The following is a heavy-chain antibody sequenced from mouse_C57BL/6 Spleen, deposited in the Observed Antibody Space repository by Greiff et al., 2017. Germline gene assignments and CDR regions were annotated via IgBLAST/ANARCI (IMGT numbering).Heavy chain of an antibody. Sequence: QVQLQQPGAELVKPGASVKLSCKASGYTFTSYWMHWVKQRPGRGLEWIGRIGPNSGGTKYNDKFKSKATLTVDKPSSSAYMQLSSLTSEDSAVYYCARLITTVVEGRYFDYWGQGTTLTVSS. D-gene: IGHD1-1*01. CDR1: GYTFTSYW. CDR2: IGPNSGGT. J-gene: IGHJ2*01. CDR3: ARLITTVVEGRYFDY. V-gene: IGHV1-72*01.